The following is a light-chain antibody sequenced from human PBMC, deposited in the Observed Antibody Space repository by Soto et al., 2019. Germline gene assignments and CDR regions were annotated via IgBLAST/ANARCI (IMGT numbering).Light chain of an antibody. CDR3: QQYKSFMYT. V-gene: IGKV1-5*03. J-gene: IGKJ5*01. Sequence: IQMAPSPSTRSASEGVCVTITCRASQNINSWLAWYQQKPGKAPKVLMYKASTLESGVPSRFGGSGSETEFTLTISGLQPEDFATYYCQQYKSFMYTFGQGARLEIK. CDR2: KAS. CDR1: QNINSW.